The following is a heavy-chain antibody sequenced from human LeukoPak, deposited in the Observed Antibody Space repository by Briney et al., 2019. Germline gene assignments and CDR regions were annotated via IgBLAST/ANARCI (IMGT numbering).Heavy chain of an antibody. CDR2: INWNGGST. CDR3: ARLDCSGGSCYSGGDWFDP. Sequence: PGGSLRLSCAASGFTFDDYGMSWVRQAPGKGLEWVSGINWNGGSTGYADSVKGRFTISRDNAKNSLYLQMNSLRAEDTALYYCARLDCSGGSCYSGGDWFDPWGQGTLVTVSS. J-gene: IGHJ5*02. V-gene: IGHV3-20*04. D-gene: IGHD2-15*01. CDR1: GFTFDDYG.